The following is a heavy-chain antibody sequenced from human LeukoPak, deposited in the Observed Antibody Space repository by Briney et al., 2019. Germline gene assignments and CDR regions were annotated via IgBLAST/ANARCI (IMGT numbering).Heavy chain of an antibody. J-gene: IGHJ5*02. CDR1: GGSISSTPYY. V-gene: IGHV4-39*07. CDR2: IYHSGST. CDR3: ARDNLAYDSSGYYGSRWFDP. Sequence: SETLSLTCTVSGGSISSTPYYWGWVRQPPGKGLEWIGYIYHSGSTYYNPSLKSRVTISVDRSKNQFSLKLSSVTAADTAVYYCARDNLAYDSSGYYGSRWFDPWGQGTLVTVSS. D-gene: IGHD3-22*01.